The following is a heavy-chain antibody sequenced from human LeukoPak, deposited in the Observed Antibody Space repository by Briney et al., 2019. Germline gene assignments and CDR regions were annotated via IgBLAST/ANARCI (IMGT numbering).Heavy chain of an antibody. V-gene: IGHV3-74*01. D-gene: IGHD3-22*01. CDR2: INSDGSST. J-gene: IGHJ3*02. CDR3: ARYSSGYLDAFDI. CDR1: GFTFSSYW. Sequence: PGGSLRLSCAASGFTFSSYWMHWVRQAPGKGLVWVSRINSDGSSTSYVDSVKGRFTISRDNAKNTLYLQMNSLRAEDTAVYYCARYSSGYLDAFDIWGQGTMVTVSS.